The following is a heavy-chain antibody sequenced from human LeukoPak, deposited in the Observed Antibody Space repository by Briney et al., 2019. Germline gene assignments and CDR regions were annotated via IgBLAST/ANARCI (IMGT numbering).Heavy chain of an antibody. V-gene: IGHV3-7*01. J-gene: IGHJ3*02. Sequence: GGSLRLSCAASGFTFSSYWMSWVRQAPGKGLEWVANIKQDGSEKNYVDSVKGRFTISRDNAKNSLYLQMNSLRAEDTAVYYCATDSRIVGATGASDMWGRGTMVTVSS. D-gene: IGHD1-26*01. CDR3: ATDSRIVGATGASDM. CDR1: GFTFSSYW. CDR2: IKQDGSEK.